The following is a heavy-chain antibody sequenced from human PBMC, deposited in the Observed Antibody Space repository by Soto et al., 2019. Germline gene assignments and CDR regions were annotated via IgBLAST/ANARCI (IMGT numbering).Heavy chain of an antibody. CDR1: GGSISSGGYS. D-gene: IGHD1-26*01. J-gene: IGHJ5*02. Sequence: SETLSLTCAVSGGSISSGGYSWSWIRQPPGKGLEWIGYIYHSGSTYYNPSLKSRVTISVDRSKNQFSLKLSSVTAADTAVYYCARVVGLGHWFDPWGQGTLVTVSS. CDR2: IYHSGST. V-gene: IGHV4-30-2*01. CDR3: ARVVGLGHWFDP.